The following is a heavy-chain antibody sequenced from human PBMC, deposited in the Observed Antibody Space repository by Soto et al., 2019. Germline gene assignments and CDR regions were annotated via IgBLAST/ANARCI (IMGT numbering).Heavy chain of an antibody. V-gene: IGHV4-34*01. D-gene: IGHD6-19*01. CDR3: ARPTRQWLVLRYYYGMDV. CDR1: GGSFSGYY. CDR2: INHSGST. J-gene: IGHJ6*02. Sequence: QVQLQQWGAGLLKPSETLSLTCAVYGGSFSGYYWSWIRQPPGKGLEWIGEINHSGSTNYNPSLKSRVTISVDMSKNQFSLKLSSVTAADTAVYYCARPTRQWLVLRYYYGMDVWGQGTTVTVSS.